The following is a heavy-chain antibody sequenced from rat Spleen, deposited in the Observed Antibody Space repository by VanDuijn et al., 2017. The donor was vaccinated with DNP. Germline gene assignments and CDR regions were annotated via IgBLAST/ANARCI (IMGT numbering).Heavy chain of an antibody. CDR1: GFTFSNYD. CDR2: ISPSGGST. CDR3: ARSPFGWELDY. D-gene: IGHD4-3*01. Sequence: EVQLVESGGGLVQPGRSLKLSCAASGFTFSNYDMAWVRQAPTKGLEWVASISPSGGSTYYRDSVKGRFTVSRDNAKSSLYLQIDSLRSEDTATYYCARSPFGWELDYWGQGVMVTVSS. V-gene: IGHV5-25*01. J-gene: IGHJ2*01.